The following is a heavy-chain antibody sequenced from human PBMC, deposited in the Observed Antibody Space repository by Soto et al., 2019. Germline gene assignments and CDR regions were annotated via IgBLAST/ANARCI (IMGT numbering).Heavy chain of an antibody. CDR1: GFTFRSYA. V-gene: IGHV3-23*01. CDR2: ISGSGGST. Sequence: VGSPRLSCAASGFTFRSYAMSWVRQAPGKGLEWVSAISGSGGSTYYADSVKGRFTISRDNSKNTLYLQMNSLRAEDTAVYYCATRVSYGYSSSSGDYGMDVWGQGTTVTVSS. D-gene: IGHD6-6*01. CDR3: ATRVSYGYSSSSGDYGMDV. J-gene: IGHJ6*02.